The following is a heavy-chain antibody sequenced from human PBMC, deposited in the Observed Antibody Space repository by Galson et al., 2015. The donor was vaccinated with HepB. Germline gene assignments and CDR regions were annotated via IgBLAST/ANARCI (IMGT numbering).Heavy chain of an antibody. CDR2: IWYDGSNK. D-gene: IGHD6-13*01. Sequence: SLRLSCAASGFTFSSYGMHWVRQAPGKGLEWVAVIWYDGSNKYYADSVKGRFTISRDNSKNTLYLQMNSLRAEDTAVYYCARMSYSSRGLDYWGQGTLVTVSS. V-gene: IGHV3-33*01. CDR1: GFTFSSYG. CDR3: ARMSYSSRGLDY. J-gene: IGHJ4*02.